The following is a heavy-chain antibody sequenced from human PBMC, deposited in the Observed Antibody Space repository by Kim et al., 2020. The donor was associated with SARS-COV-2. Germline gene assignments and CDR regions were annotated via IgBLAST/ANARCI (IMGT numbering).Heavy chain of an antibody. D-gene: IGHD3-10*01. CDR1: GGSISSGGYY. CDR3: ARTDYGSGRRAFDI. CDR2: IYYSGST. Sequence: SETLSLTCTVSGGSISSGGYYWSWIRQHPGKGLEWIGYIYYSGSTYYNPSLKSRVTISVDTSKNQFSLKLSSVTAADTAVYYCARTDYGSGRRAFDIWGQGTMVTVSS. J-gene: IGHJ3*02. V-gene: IGHV4-31*03.